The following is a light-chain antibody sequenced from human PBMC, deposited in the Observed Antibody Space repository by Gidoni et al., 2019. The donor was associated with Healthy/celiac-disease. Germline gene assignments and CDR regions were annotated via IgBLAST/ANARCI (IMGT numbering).Light chain of an antibody. V-gene: IGKV3-15*01. CDR2: GAS. CDR3: QQYNNWPPLT. Sequence: EIVMTQSPATLSVSPGERATLSCRASQSVSSTLAWYQQEPGQAPRLLIYGASTRATGIPARFSGSGSGTEFTLTSSSRQSEDFAVYYCQQYNNWPPLTFGGGTKVEIK. CDR1: QSVSST. J-gene: IGKJ4*01.